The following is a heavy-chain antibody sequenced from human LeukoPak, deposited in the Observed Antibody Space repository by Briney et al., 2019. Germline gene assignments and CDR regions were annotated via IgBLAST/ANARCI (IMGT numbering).Heavy chain of an antibody. CDR3: ASLGGGSTVTTYLNY. Sequence: GASVKVSCKASRGAFSTYAINWVRQAPGQGLEWMGGIIPIFGTANYAQKFQGRVTITADESTSTAYMELSGLRSEDTAVYYCASLGGGSTVTTYLNYWGQGTLVIVSS. CDR2: IIPIFGTA. CDR1: RGAFSTYA. J-gene: IGHJ4*02. D-gene: IGHD4-17*01. V-gene: IGHV1-69*13.